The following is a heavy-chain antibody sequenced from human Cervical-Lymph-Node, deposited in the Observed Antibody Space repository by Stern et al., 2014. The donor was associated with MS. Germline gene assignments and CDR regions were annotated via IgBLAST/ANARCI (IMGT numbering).Heavy chain of an antibody. J-gene: IGHJ4*02. CDR1: GGSISSYY. Sequence: QVQLQESGPGLVKPSETLSLTCTVSGGSISSYYWSWIRQAPGQGLEWIAYIYYSWHTDYNPALQGRVTVSVDTSKNQVSLRLSSVTAADTAVYYCARGFSSSWYGGRFFNYWGQGTLVTVSS. V-gene: IGHV4-59*01. D-gene: IGHD6-13*01. CDR2: IYYSWHT. CDR3: ARGFSSSWYGGRFFNY.